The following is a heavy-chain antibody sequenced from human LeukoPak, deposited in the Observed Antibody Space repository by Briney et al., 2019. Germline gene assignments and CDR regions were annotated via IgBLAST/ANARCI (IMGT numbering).Heavy chain of an antibody. J-gene: IGHJ4*02. D-gene: IGHD3-22*01. CDR1: GFTFDDYA. V-gene: IGHV3-9*01. CDR2: ISWNSGSI. Sequence: GGSLRLSCAASGFTFDDYAMHWARQAPGKGLEWVSGISWNSGSIGYADSVKGRFTISRDNAKNSLYLQMNSLRAEDTALYYCAKDHYYYDSSGYQCWGQGTLVTVSS. CDR3: AKDHYYYDSSGYQC.